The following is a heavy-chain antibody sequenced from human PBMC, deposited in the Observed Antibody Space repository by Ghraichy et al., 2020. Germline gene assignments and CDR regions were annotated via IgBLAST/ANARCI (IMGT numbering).Heavy chain of an antibody. CDR2: IGTAGDT. CDR3: TRSGQSYFHGLDV. CDR1: GFTFNRYD. Sequence: GESLNISCAASGFTFNRYDMHCVRQATGKGLEWVSAIGTAGDTHYTDSVKGRFTISREDVKNTFYLQMNSLRAGDTTVYYCTRSGQSYFHGLDVWGQGTTVTVSS. V-gene: IGHV3-13*01. J-gene: IGHJ6*02. D-gene: IGHD1-14*01.